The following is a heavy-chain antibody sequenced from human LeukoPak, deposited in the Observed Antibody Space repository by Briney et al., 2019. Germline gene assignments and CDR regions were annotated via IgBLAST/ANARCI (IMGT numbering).Heavy chain of an antibody. CDR1: GGSFSGYY. Sequence: SETLSLTCAVYGGSFSGYYWSWIRQPPGKGLEWIGEINHSGSTNYNPSLKSRVTILVDTSKNQFSLKLSTVTAADTAVYYCAKRGSGDGYYFDYWGQGALVTVSS. D-gene: IGHD2-15*01. CDR2: INHSGST. V-gene: IGHV4-34*01. J-gene: IGHJ4*02. CDR3: AKRGSGDGYYFDY.